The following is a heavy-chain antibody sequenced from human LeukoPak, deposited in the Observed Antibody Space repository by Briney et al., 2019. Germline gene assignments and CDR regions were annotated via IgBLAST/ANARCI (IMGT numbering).Heavy chain of an antibody. D-gene: IGHD4-17*01. CDR2: ISSSGSTI. CDR1: GFTFSSHE. CDR3: AGMTTVTTIDY. Sequence: GGSLRLSCAASGFTFSSHEMNWVRQAPGKGLEWVSYISSSGSTIYYADSVKGRFTISRDNAKNSLYLQMNSLRAEDTAVYYCAGMTTVTTIDYWGQGTLVTVSS. V-gene: IGHV3-48*03. J-gene: IGHJ4*02.